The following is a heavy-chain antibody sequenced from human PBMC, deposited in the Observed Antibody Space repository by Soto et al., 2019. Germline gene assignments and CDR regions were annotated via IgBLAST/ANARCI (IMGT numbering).Heavy chain of an antibody. CDR2: IYYSGST. Sequence: QLQLQESGPGLVKPSETLSLTCTVSGGSISSSSFHWGWIRQPPGKGLEWIGSIYYSGSTYYSPCPRRGVAISGDTAKNQFSLKLSSVTAADTAVYYWARRERAAGTDWWFDPWGQGTLVTVSS. D-gene: IGHD6-13*01. J-gene: IGHJ5*02. V-gene: IGHV4-39*01. CDR3: ARRERAAGTDWWFDP. CDR1: GGSISSSSFH.